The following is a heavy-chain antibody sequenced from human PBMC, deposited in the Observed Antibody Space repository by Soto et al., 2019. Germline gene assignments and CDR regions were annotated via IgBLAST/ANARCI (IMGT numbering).Heavy chain of an antibody. Sequence: QVQLVQSGTQVRTPGASVKISCKASGYIFTKYTMHWVRQASVQGFEWMHWINAGDGKIKYSQQRPSRVTLRRDTSPITVYMALSSRRFEDTAVYYWARVPRYSLDVVQVTALMIDTWSDPWGQGTLVTVAS. V-gene: IGHV1-3*01. D-gene: IGHD3-16*01. CDR1: GYIFTKYT. J-gene: IGHJ5*02. CDR3: ARVPRYSLDVVQVTALMIDTWSDP. CDR2: INAGDGKI.